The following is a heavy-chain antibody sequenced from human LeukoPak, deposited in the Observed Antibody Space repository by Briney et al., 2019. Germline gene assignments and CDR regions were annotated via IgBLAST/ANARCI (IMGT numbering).Heavy chain of an antibody. Sequence: GGSLRLSCAASGFTFSSYSMNWVRQAPGKGLEWVSSISSSSSYIYYADSVKGRFTVSRDNAKNSLYLQMNSLRTEDTAVYYCARDSVPFLGDYYGSEFRWETAFDIWGQGTMVTVSS. J-gene: IGHJ3*02. CDR3: ARDSVPFLGDYYGSEFRWETAFDI. CDR1: GFTFSSYS. CDR2: ISSSSSYI. D-gene: IGHD3-10*01. V-gene: IGHV3-21*01.